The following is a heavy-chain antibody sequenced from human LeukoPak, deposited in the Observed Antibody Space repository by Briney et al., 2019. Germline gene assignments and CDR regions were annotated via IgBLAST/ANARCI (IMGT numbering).Heavy chain of an antibody. Sequence: PGGSLRLSGSASGFTFSSYAMHWVRQAPGKGLEYVSAISSNGGSTYYADSVKGRFTISRDNSKNTLYLQMSSLRAEDTAVYYCVNALDKWLRFLPGYWGQGTLVTVSS. CDR3: VNALDKWLRFLPGY. J-gene: IGHJ4*02. CDR2: ISSNGGST. D-gene: IGHD5-12*01. CDR1: GFTFSSYA. V-gene: IGHV3-64D*06.